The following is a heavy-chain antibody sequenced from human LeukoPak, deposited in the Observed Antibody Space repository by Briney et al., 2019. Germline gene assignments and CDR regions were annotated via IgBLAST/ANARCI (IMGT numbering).Heavy chain of an antibody. CDR3: ARVTSSHWYDF. CDR1: GASISSTSYY. V-gene: IGHV4-39*01. Sequence: SETLSLTCTVSGASISSTSYYWGWIRQPPGKGLEWIASIYYGGNTYYNPSLKSRVIISVDTSESQFSLNLSSVTAADTAVYYCARVTSSHWYDFWGQGALVTVSS. D-gene: IGHD4-17*01. J-gene: IGHJ5*01. CDR2: IYYGGNT.